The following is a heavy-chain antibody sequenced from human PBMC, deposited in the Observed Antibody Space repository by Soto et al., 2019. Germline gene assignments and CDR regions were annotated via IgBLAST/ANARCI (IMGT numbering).Heavy chain of an antibody. Sequence: GESLKISCKGSGYSFTSYWISWVGEVPGKGLEWMGRIDPSDSYTNYSPSFQGHVTISADKSISTAYLQWSSLKASDTAMYYCATARATIYYYYGMDVWGQGTTVTVSS. CDR3: ATARATIYYYYGMDV. CDR1: GYSFTSYW. CDR2: IDPSDSYT. D-gene: IGHD3-10*01. V-gene: IGHV5-10-1*01. J-gene: IGHJ6*02.